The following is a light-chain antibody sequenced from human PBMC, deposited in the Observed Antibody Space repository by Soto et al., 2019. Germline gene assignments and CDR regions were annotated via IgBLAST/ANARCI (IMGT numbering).Light chain of an antibody. Sequence: EIVMTQSPATLSVSPGERATLSCRASQSVSSSLAWYQQTPGQAPRLLLYAASTRTTGIPARFSARWPGTEFTLTNSSPQSEDFAVYYCQQYNHWRHTFGQGTKVEIK. CDR1: QSVSSS. CDR2: AAS. V-gene: IGKV3-15*01. CDR3: QQYNHWRHT. J-gene: IGKJ1*01.